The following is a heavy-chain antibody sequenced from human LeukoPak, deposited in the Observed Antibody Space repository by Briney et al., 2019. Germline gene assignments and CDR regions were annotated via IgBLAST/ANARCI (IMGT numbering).Heavy chain of an antibody. CDR2: ISSSGSTI. Sequence: PGGSLRLSCAASGFTFSSYEMNWVRQAPGKGLEWVSYISSSGSTIYYADSVKGRFTISRDNAKNSLYLQMNSLRAEDTAVYYCARDGSGYSSGGFDYWGQGTLVTVSS. D-gene: IGHD6-19*01. CDR1: GFTFSSYE. V-gene: IGHV3-48*03. CDR3: ARDGSGYSSGGFDY. J-gene: IGHJ4*02.